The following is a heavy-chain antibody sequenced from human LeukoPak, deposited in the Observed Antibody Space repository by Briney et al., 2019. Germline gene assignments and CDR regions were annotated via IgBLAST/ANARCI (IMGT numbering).Heavy chain of an antibody. Sequence: GGSLRLSCAPSGFTFNSYWMSWVRQAPGKGLEWVANKKQEGSEKYYVDSVKGRFTISRDNAKNSLYLQMNSLRAEDTAVYYCARGSSSWYGSRLWFDPWGQGTLVTVSS. J-gene: IGHJ5*02. CDR2: KKQEGSEK. CDR1: GFTFNSYW. CDR3: ARGSSSWYGSRLWFDP. V-gene: IGHV3-7*03. D-gene: IGHD6-13*01.